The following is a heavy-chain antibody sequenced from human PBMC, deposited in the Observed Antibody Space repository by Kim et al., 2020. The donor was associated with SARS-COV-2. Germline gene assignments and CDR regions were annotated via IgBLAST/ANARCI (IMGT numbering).Heavy chain of an antibody. D-gene: IGHD5-12*01. CDR2: ISGIGHST. V-gene: IGHV3-23*01. CDR1: GFTFSRHT. J-gene: IGHJ4*02. CDR3: MLSAGDGYNKPFAY. Sequence: GGSLRLSCAASGFTFSRHTMNWVRQAPGQGLEWVSGISGIGHSTYYADSVKGRFTISRDNSRNTLYLQVNSLRIEDTAVYYCMLSAGDGYNKPFAYWGQGTLVTVSS.